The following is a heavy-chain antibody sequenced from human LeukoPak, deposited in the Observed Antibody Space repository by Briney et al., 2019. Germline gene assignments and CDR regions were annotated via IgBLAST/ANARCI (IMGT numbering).Heavy chain of an antibody. CDR1: GYTFTGYY. Sequence: ASVKVSCKAPGYTFTGYYMHWVRQAPGQGLEWMGRINPNSGGTNYAQKFQGRVTMTRDTSISTAYMELSRLRSDDTAVYYCARGPPRRRGYCSGGSCYDWFDPWGQGTLVTVSS. V-gene: IGHV1-2*06. J-gene: IGHJ5*02. CDR3: ARGPPRRRGYCSGGSCYDWFDP. D-gene: IGHD2-15*01. CDR2: INPNSGGT.